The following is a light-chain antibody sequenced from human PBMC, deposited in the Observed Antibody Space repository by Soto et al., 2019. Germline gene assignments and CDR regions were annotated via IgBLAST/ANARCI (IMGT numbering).Light chain of an antibody. Sequence: EITLTQSPATLSVSPGERATLFCRASQSVSGNLAWYQQKPGQAPRLLLFGLSSRATGVPARFSGSGSGTEFTLSISSLQSEDFAVYYCQQYDDWPGTFGQGTKVEIK. V-gene: IGKV3-15*01. CDR3: QQYDDWPGT. CDR2: GLS. CDR1: QSVSGN. J-gene: IGKJ1*01.